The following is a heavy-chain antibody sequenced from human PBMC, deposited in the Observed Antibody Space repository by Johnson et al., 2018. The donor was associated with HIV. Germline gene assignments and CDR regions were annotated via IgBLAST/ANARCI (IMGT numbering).Heavy chain of an antibody. CDR1: GFTFSGPA. J-gene: IGHJ3*01. CDR3: ARGSPLSTSWYGSFDL. D-gene: IGHD2-2*01. Sequence: VQLVESGGGLVQPGGSLKLSRAASGFTFSGPAMHWVRQASGNGLEWVGRIRSKANSYASTYAASVKGRFTISSDSSDNTLYLQMNSLRAGDMAVYYCARGSPLSTSWYGSFDLWGQGTMVTVSS. V-gene: IGHV3-73*02. CDR2: IRSKANSYAS.